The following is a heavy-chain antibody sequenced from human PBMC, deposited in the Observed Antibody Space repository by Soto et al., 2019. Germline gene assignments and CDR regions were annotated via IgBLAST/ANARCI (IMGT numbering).Heavy chain of an antibody. V-gene: IGHV3-30*03. CDR2: ISYDGSNK. J-gene: IGHJ6*03. Sequence: GGSLRLSCAASGFTFSSYGMHWVRQAPGKGLEWLAVISYDGSNKYYADSVKGRFTISRDNSKNTLYLQMNSLRAEDTAVYYCWAHGNSYYYYMDVLGKGTTLTVS. D-gene: IGHD1-1*01. CDR3: WAHGNSYYYYMDV. CDR1: GFTFSSYG.